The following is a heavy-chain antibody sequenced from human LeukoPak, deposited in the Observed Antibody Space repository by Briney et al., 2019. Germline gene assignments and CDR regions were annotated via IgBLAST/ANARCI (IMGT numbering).Heavy chain of an antibody. CDR1: GFTFDDYA. CDR3: AKGRLVVVAADAFDI. J-gene: IGHJ3*02. CDR2: ISWNSGSI. V-gene: IGHV3-9*01. Sequence: GGSLRLSCEASGFTFDDYAMHWVRQAPGKGLEWVSGISWNSGSIGYADPVKGRFTISRDNAKNSLYLQMNSLRAEDTALYYCAKGRLVVVAADAFDIWGQGTMVTVSS. D-gene: IGHD2-15*01.